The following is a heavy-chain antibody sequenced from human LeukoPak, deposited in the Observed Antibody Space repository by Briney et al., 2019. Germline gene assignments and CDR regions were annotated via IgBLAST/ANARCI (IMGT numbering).Heavy chain of an antibody. CDR2: MNPNSGNT. Sequence: GASAKVSCKASGYTFTSYDINWVRQATGQGLEWMGWMNPNSGNTGYAQKFQGRVTMTRNTSISTAYMELSSLRSEDTAVYYCARKGGYYDSSGYKYNWFDPWGQGTLVTVSS. CDR3: ARKGGYYDSSGYKYNWFDP. CDR1: GYTFTSYD. D-gene: IGHD3-22*01. J-gene: IGHJ5*02. V-gene: IGHV1-8*01.